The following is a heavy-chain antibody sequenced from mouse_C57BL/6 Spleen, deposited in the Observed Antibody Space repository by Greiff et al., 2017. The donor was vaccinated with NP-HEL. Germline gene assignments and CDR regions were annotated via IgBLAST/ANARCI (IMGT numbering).Heavy chain of an antibody. J-gene: IGHJ4*01. CDR2: ISSGSSTI. CDR1: GFTFSDYG. V-gene: IGHV5-17*01. Sequence: EVQLMESGGGLVKPGGSLKLSCAASGFTFSDYGMHWVRQAPEKGLEWVAYISSGSSTIYYADTVKGRFTISRDNAKNTLFLQMTSLRSEDTAMYYCARSGTGYYYAMDYWGQGTSVTVSS. CDR3: ARSGTGYYYAMDY. D-gene: IGHD4-1*01.